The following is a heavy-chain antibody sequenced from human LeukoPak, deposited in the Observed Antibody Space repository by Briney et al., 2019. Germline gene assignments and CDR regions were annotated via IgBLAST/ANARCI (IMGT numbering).Heavy chain of an antibody. Sequence: GESLKISCMGSGYRFTNYWISWVRQMPGKGLEWMGRIDPSDSNIKYSPSFQGHVTVSADRYINTAYLQWSSLKASDTAIYYCAGHGCSGGSCPLDYWGQGTLVTVSS. CDR1: GYRFTNYW. J-gene: IGHJ4*02. CDR2: IDPSDSNI. CDR3: AGHGCSGGSCPLDY. D-gene: IGHD2-15*01. V-gene: IGHV5-10-1*01.